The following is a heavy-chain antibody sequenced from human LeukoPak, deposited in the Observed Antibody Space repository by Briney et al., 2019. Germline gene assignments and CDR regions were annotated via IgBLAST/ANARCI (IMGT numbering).Heavy chain of an antibody. CDR2: IIPIFGTA. Sequence: SVKVSCKASGGTFSSYAISWVRQAPGQGLEWMGGIIPIFGTANYAQKFQGRVTITADKSTSTAYMELSSLRSEDTAVYYCTTDPEDYVWGSYRYISPDYWGQGTLVTVSS. D-gene: IGHD3-16*02. V-gene: IGHV1-69*06. J-gene: IGHJ4*02. CDR1: GGTFSSYA. CDR3: TTDPEDYVWGSYRYISPDY.